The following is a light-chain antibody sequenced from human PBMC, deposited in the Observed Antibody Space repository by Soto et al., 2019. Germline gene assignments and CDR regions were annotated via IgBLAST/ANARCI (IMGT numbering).Light chain of an antibody. V-gene: IGLV2-14*01. Sequence: QSALTQPASVSGSPGQSITISCTGTSSDVGGYDFVSWYQQHPGKAPKLMIYDVSSRPSGVSNRFSGSKSGNTASLTISGLQAEDDADYYCSSYTRSSSYVFGTGTKLTVL. CDR1: SSDVGGYDF. CDR3: SSYTRSSSYV. J-gene: IGLJ1*01. CDR2: DVS.